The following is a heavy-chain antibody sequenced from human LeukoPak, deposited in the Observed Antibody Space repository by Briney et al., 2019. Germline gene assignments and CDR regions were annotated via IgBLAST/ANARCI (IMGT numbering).Heavy chain of an antibody. D-gene: IGHD6-19*01. V-gene: IGHV3-23*01. CDR1: GFTFSSYA. CDR3: ARKAVAGTSWWSASLYFQH. CDR2: IDDSGGST. J-gene: IGHJ1*01. Sequence: LTGGSLRLSCAASGFTFSSYAMSWVRQAPGKGLEWVSVIDDSGGSTYYADSVKGRFTISRDDAKNSLYLQMNSLRAEDTAVYYCARKAVAGTSWWSASLYFQHWGQGTLVTVSS.